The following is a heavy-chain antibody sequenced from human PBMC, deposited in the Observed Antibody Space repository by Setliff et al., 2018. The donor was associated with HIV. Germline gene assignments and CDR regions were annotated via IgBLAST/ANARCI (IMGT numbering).Heavy chain of an antibody. CDR2: INPNSGGT. J-gene: IGHJ6*03. CDR1: GYTFTGYY. CDR3: ARGRRTAPGSFYYYYYMDV. V-gene: IGHV1-2*02. Sequence: ASVKVSCKASGYTFTGYYMHWVRQAPGQGLEWMGWINPNSGGTNYAQKFQGRVTMISETSVSTAYMELSRLTSDDTAVYYCARGRRTAPGSFYYYYYMDVWGKGTTVTVSS. D-gene: IGHD6-13*01.